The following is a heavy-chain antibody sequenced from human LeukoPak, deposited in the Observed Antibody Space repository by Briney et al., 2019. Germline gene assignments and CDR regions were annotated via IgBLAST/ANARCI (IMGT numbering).Heavy chain of an antibody. CDR3: ARGVWSYYDSSGYSYYFDY. Sequence: PGGSLRLSCAASGFTFSDYTMSWVRQAPGQGLEWVSSISTSSTYTFYADSVRGRFTVSRDNTENSLSLQMNSLRAEDTAVYYCARGVWSYYDSSGYSYYFDYWGQGTLVTVSS. CDR1: GFTFSDYT. V-gene: IGHV3-21*01. J-gene: IGHJ4*02. CDR2: ISTSSTYT. D-gene: IGHD3-22*01.